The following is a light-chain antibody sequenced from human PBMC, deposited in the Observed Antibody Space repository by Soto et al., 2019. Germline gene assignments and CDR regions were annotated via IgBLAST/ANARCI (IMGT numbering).Light chain of an antibody. CDR1: SSDVGSYNL. CDR2: EGD. J-gene: IGLJ1*01. V-gene: IGLV2-23*01. CDR3: FSYAASRTYV. Sequence: QSALTQPASVSGSPGQSITISCTGTSSDVGSYNLVSWYQQHPGKAPKLMIYEGDKRPSGVSNRFSASKSGNTASLTISGLHTEDEADYYCFSYAASRTYVFGTGTTLTVL.